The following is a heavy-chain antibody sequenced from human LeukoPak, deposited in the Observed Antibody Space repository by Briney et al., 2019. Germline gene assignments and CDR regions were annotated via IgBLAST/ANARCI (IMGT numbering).Heavy chain of an antibody. Sequence: GGSLRLSCAASGFAFSSYAMSWVRQAPGKGLEWVSAISGSGGSTYYADSVKGRFTISRDNSKNTLYLQMNSLRAEDTAVYYCAKWASLRSPHYYYYGMDVWGQGTTVTVSS. CDR3: AKWASLRSPHYYYYGMDV. J-gene: IGHJ6*02. CDR1: GFAFSSYA. V-gene: IGHV3-23*01. CDR2: ISGSGGST. D-gene: IGHD5-12*01.